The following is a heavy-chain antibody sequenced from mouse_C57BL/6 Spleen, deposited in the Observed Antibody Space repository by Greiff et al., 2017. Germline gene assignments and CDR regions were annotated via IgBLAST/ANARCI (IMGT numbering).Heavy chain of an antibody. CDR1: GYAFSSSW. D-gene: IGHD4-1*02. J-gene: IGHJ2*01. CDR2: IYPGDGDT. Sequence: LVKPGASVKISCKASGYAFSSSWMNWVKQRPGKGLEWIGRIYPGDGDTNYNGKFKGKATLTADKSSSTAYMQLSSLTSEDSAVYFCARFNWSHYFDYWGQGTTLTVSS. V-gene: IGHV1-82*01. CDR3: ARFNWSHYFDY.